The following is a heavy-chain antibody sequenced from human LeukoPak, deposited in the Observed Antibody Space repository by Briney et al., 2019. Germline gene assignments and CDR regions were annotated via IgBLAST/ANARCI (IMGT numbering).Heavy chain of an antibody. CDR2: IYYSGST. D-gene: IGHD3-10*01. J-gene: IGHJ4*02. CDR1: GGSISSYY. V-gene: IGHV4-59*01. Sequence: SETLSLTCSVSGGSISSYYWTWIRQPPGKGLEWIGYIYYSGSTNYNPSLKSRVTTSVDSSKNQFSLRLSSVTAADTAVYYCARVGGGSGSYYPLDYWGQGTLVTVSS. CDR3: ARVGGGSGSYYPLDY.